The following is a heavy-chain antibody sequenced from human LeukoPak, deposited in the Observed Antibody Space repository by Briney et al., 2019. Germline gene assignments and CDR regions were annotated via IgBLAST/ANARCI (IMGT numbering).Heavy chain of an antibody. CDR2: TSGDGTAR. J-gene: IGHJ5*02. Sequence: GGSLRLSCAASGFTSSSYWMHRVRQVPGKGLVWVSRTSGDGTARNYADSVKGRFTISRDDAKNTVDLQMNSLRGEDTAVYYCVRGRGSYGWFDPWGQGTLVTVSS. CDR3: VRGRGSYGWFDP. V-gene: IGHV3-74*01. CDR1: GFTSSSYW. D-gene: IGHD3-10*01.